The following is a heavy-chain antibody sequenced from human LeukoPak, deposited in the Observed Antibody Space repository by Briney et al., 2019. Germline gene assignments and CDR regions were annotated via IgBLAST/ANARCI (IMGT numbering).Heavy chain of an antibody. CDR2: MNPKSGNT. J-gene: IGHJ4*02. CDR3: ARAQLGLDY. CDR1: GYTFTSYD. D-gene: IGHD1-26*01. Sequence: ASVKVACKASGYTFTSYDINWVRQATGQGLEWMGWMNPKSGNTGPAQKFQGRVTMTRDTAIRTAYMELSRLRSDDTAVYYCARAQLGLDYWGQGTLVTVSS. V-gene: IGHV1-8*01.